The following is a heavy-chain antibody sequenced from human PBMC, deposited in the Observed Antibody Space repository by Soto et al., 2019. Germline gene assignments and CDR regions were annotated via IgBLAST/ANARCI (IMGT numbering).Heavy chain of an antibody. Sequence: SETLSLTCAVYGGSFSGYYWSWIRQPPGKGLEWIGEINHSGSTNYNPSLKSRVTISVDTSKNQFSLKLSSVTAADTAVYYCARERIAAAGRYYYYYYGMDVWGQGTTVTVSS. CDR2: INHSGST. CDR1: GGSFSGYY. D-gene: IGHD6-13*01. V-gene: IGHV4-34*01. CDR3: ARERIAAAGRYYYYYYGMDV. J-gene: IGHJ6*02.